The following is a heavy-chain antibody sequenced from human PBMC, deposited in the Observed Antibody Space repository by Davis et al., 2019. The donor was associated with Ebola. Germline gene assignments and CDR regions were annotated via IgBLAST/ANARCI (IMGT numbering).Heavy chain of an antibody. Sequence: GESLKISCAASGFTFSSYGMHWVRQAPGKGLEWVAVIWYDGSNKYYADSVKSRFTIPSDNSKNTLYLQMNSLRAEDTAVYYCARMLRGSSWYGFDYWGQGTLVTVSS. J-gene: IGHJ4*02. V-gene: IGHV3-33*01. CDR3: ARMLRGSSWYGFDY. CDR2: IWYDGSNK. CDR1: GFTFSSYG. D-gene: IGHD6-13*01.